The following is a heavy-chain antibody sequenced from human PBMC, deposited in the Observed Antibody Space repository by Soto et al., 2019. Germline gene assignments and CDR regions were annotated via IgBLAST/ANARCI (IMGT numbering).Heavy chain of an antibody. CDR2: FDPEDGET. V-gene: IGHV1-24*01. CDR3: ATDPFSCCSRVHYCDLLAF. CDR1: GYTLTELS. Sequence: ASVKVSCKVSGYTLTELSMHWVRQAPGKGLEWMGGFDPEDGETICAQKFQGRVTMTEDTSTDTAYMELSSLRSEDTAVYYCATDPFSCCSRVHYCDLLAFWAQGTTVIGSS. D-gene: IGHD2-15*01. J-gene: IGHJ6*02.